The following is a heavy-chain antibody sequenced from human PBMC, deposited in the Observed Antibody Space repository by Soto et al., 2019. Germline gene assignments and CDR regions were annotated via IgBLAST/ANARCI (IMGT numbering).Heavy chain of an antibody. CDR1: GFTFSSYW. D-gene: IGHD3-9*01. CDR3: ASETTGSAMDV. CDR2: IKQDGSEK. V-gene: IGHV3-7*03. J-gene: IGHJ6*02. Sequence: EVQLVESGGGLVKPGGSLRLSCAASGFTFSSYWMSWVRQAPGKGLEWVANIKQDGSEKYYVDSVKGRFTISRDNAKNSLYLQMNSLRAEDTAVYYCASETTGSAMDVWGQGTTVTVSS.